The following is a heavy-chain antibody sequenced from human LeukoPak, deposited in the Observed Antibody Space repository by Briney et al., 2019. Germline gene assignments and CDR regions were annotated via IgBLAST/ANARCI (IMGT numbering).Heavy chain of an antibody. Sequence: PGGSLRLSCAASGFTVSSNYMSWVRQAPGKGLEWVANIKPDGSATSYVDSVKGRFTISRDNVKNSVYLQMNSLRAEDTAVYYCAGRGGWVFYSWGQGTLVTVSA. J-gene: IGHJ4*02. CDR2: IKPDGSAT. V-gene: IGHV3-7*01. CDR3: AGRGGWVFYS. D-gene: IGHD2-15*01. CDR1: GFTVSSNY.